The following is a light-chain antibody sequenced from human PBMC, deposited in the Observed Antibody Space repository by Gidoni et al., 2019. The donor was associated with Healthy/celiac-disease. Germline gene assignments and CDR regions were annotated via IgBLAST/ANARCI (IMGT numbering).Light chain of an antibody. V-gene: IGKV1-39*01. CDR2: AAS. Sequence: DIQMTQSPSSLSASVGDRVTITCRASQSISIYLNWYQQKPGKAPKLLIYAASSLQSGVPSRFSGSGSGTDFTLTISSLQPEDFATYYCQQRSSTPPITFGQGTRVEIK. CDR1: QSISIY. CDR3: QQRSSTPPIT. J-gene: IGKJ5*01.